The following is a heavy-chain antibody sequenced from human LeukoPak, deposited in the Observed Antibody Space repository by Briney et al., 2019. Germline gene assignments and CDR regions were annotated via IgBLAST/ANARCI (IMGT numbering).Heavy chain of an antibody. CDR1: GFTFSSYE. V-gene: IGHV3-48*03. CDR2: IGTSGRPI. CDR3: ARVGLMIAFGGLKADAFDF. J-gene: IGHJ3*01. Sequence: PGGSLRLSCAASGFTFSSYEMTWVRQAPGKGLEWLSVIGTSGRPIYYADSVKGRFTISRDNAKNSLYLQLNNLRGDDTAVYYCARVGLMIAFGGLKADAFDFWGQGTLVTVSS. D-gene: IGHD3-16*01.